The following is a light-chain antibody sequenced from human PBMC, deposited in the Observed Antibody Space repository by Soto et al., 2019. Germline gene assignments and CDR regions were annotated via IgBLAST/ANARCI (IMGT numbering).Light chain of an antibody. J-gene: IGKJ4*01. CDR2: DAS. CDR3: QQRSNWPLT. CDR1: QSVSSN. Sequence: EIVLTQSPAILSLSPGERATLSCRASQSVSSNLAWYQQKTGQAPRLLIYDASNRATGIPARFSGSGSGTDFTLTISSLEPEDFAVYYCQQRSNWPLTFGGETKVGLK. V-gene: IGKV3-11*01.